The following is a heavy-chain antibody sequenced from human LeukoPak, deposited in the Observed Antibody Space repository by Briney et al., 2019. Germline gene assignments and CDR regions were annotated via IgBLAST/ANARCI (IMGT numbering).Heavy chain of an antibody. V-gene: IGHV3-74*01. CDR3: ARDGSXXFDY. Sequence: GGSLRLSCAASGFTFSNSWMHWVRQTPGKGLVWVSCLRSDGTTTYAESVKGRFTISRDSAKNTLYLQMNSLRADDTAVYYCARDGSXXFDYWGQGTLVTVSP. CDR1: GFTFSNSW. J-gene: IGHJ4*02. CDR2: LRSDGTT. D-gene: IGHD1-26*01.